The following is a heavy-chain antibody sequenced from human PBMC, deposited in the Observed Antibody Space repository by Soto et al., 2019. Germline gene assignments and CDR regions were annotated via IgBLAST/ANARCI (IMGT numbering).Heavy chain of an antibody. CDR2: TKKKGSSYIT. V-gene: IGHV3-72*01. CDR1: GFTLSDYY. D-gene: IGHD2-15*01. CDR3: VRDRQSSSWTTFDY. J-gene: IGHJ4*02. Sequence: EVQLVESGGGLVQPGGSLRLSCAVSGFTLSDYYMDWVRQAPGKGLEWVGRTKKKGSSYITEYAASVRGRFTVSRDDSKNSVYLQMNSLTIEDTAVYYCVRDRQSSSWTTFDYWGQGTLVTVSS.